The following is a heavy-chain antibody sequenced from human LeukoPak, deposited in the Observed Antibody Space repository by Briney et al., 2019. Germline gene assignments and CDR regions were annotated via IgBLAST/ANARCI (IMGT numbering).Heavy chain of an antibody. D-gene: IGHD3-22*01. V-gene: IGHV4-34*01. CDR1: GGSFSGYY. J-gene: IGHJ6*03. CDR3: ARGRYYYDSSGIYYYYYYMDV. Sequence: PSETLSLTCAVYGGSFSGYYWSWIRQPPGKGLEWIGEINHSGSTNYNPSLKSRVTISVDTSKNQFSLKLSSVTAADTAVYYCARGRYYYDSSGIYYYYYYMDVWGKGTTVTVSS. CDR2: INHSGST.